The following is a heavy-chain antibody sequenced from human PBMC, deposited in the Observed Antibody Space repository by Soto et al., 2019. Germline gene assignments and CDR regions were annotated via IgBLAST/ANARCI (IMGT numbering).Heavy chain of an antibody. J-gene: IGHJ3*01. CDR1: GYTFTTYW. V-gene: IGHV5-51*01. CDR2: IYAGDSDT. CDR3: VTGVHLRAADASDV. D-gene: IGHD1-1*01. Sequence: EESLKISCKGYGYTFTTYWIGWVRQIPWKGLAWMGIIYAGDSDTRYSPSFQGQVTISVDKSISTAYLQWSSLRASDTAMYYCVTGVHLRAADASDVSGKRIIVTASS.